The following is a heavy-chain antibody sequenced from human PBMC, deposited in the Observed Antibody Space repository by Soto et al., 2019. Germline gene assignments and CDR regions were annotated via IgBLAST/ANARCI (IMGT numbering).Heavy chain of an antibody. J-gene: IGHJ4*02. Sequence: QVQLVESGGGVVQPGRSLRLSCAASGFTFSSYAMHWVRQAPGKGLEWVAVISYDGSNKYYADSVKGRFTISRDNSKNTLYLQMNSLRAEDTAVYYCAREGIAAAGTVFDYWGQGTLVTVPS. D-gene: IGHD6-13*01. CDR1: GFTFSSYA. CDR2: ISYDGSNK. CDR3: AREGIAAAGTVFDY. V-gene: IGHV3-30-3*01.